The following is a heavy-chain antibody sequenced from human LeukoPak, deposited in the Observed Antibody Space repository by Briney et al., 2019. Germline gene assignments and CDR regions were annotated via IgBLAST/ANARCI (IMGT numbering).Heavy chain of an antibody. J-gene: IGHJ4*02. D-gene: IGHD3-10*01. CDR1: GFTFSTFG. CDR2: ISSGSSYI. Sequence: GGSLRLSCAASGFTFSTFGMSWVRQAPGVGLDWVSSISSGSSYIYFADSVKGRFTISRDNAKNSLYLQMNSLRAEDTAVYYCAREARDSGSYEGFDYWGQGTLVTVSS. V-gene: IGHV3-21*04. CDR3: AREARDSGSYEGFDY.